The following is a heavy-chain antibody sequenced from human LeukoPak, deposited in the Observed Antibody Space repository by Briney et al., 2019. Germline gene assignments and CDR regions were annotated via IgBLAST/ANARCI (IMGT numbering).Heavy chain of an antibody. Sequence: SETLSLTCTVSGYSISSGYYWGWIRQPPGKGLEWIGSIYYSGSTYYNPSLKSRVTISVDTSNKFSLKLSSVTAADTAVYYCARGTVGYCSGGSCQGWFDPWGQGTLVTVSS. CDR3: ARGTVGYCSGGSCQGWFDP. CDR1: GYSISSGYY. CDR2: IYYSGST. D-gene: IGHD2-15*01. J-gene: IGHJ5*02. V-gene: IGHV4-38-2*02.